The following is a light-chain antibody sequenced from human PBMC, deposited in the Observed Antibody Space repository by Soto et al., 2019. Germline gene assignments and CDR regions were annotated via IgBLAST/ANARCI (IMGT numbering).Light chain of an antibody. J-gene: IGLJ1*01. CDR1: SSDVGTYYF. Sequence: QSVLTQPASVSGSLGQSITISCTGSSSDVGTYYFVSWYQQHPGKVPKLMIYEGTKRPSGVSDRFSGSKSGNTASMTISGLKAEDEANYYCCSYAGNNIFVFGTGTKVTV. V-gene: IGLV2-23*01. CDR2: EGT. CDR3: CSYAGNNIFV.